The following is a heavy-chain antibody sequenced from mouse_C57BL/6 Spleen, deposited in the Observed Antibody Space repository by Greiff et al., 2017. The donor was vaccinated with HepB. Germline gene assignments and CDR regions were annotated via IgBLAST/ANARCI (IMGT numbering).Heavy chain of an antibody. CDR1: GFTFSDYG. D-gene: IGHD2-4*01. V-gene: IGHV5-17*01. CDR2: ISSGSSTI. J-gene: IGHJ3*01. Sequence: EVKVVESGGGLVKPGGSLKLSCAASGFTFSDYGMHWVRQAPEKGLEWVAYISSGSSTIYYADTVKGRFTISRDNAKNTLFLQMTSLRSEDTAMYYCARGPYDYDPFAYWGQGTLVTVSA. CDR3: ARGPYDYDPFAY.